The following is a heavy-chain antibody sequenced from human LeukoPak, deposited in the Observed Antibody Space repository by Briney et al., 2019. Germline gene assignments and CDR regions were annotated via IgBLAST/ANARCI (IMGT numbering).Heavy chain of an antibody. CDR3: ARQRRDFWSGYYTGMSLGYFDL. Sequence: SETLSLTCTVSGGSISSSSYYWGWIRQPPGKGLEWIGSIDYSGSTYYNPSLKSRVIISVDTSKNQFSLKLSSVTAADTAVYYCARQRRDFWSGYYTGMSLGYFDLWGRGTLRTVSS. J-gene: IGHJ2*01. D-gene: IGHD3-3*01. CDR2: IDYSGST. V-gene: IGHV4-39*01. CDR1: GGSISSSSYY.